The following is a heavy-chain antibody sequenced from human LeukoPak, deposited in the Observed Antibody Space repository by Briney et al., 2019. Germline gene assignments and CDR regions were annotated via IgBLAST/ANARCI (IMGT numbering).Heavy chain of an antibody. CDR1: GFTFDDYG. CDR2: INWNGGST. V-gene: IGHV3-20*04. CDR3: ARDISYYYGSGSFS. J-gene: IGHJ4*02. D-gene: IGHD3-10*01. Sequence: GGSLRLSCAASGFTFDDYGMNWVSQAPGKGLEWVSGINWNGGSTGYADSVKGRFTISRDNVKNSLYLQMNSLRAEATALYFCARDISYYYGSGSFSWGQGTLVTVSS.